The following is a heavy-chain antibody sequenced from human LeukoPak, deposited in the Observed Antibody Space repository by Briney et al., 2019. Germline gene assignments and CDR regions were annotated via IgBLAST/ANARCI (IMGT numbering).Heavy chain of an antibody. Sequence: AGGSLRLSCAASGFTFSNYSMNWVRQAPGKGLEWVSSIGSSGSYIYYADSVKGRFAISRDNAKNSLYLQMNSLRAEDTAVYYCARASGTYQVFDFWGQGTLVTVSS. D-gene: IGHD1-26*01. CDR1: GFTFSNYS. V-gene: IGHV3-21*06. CDR2: IGSSGSYI. CDR3: ARASGTYQVFDF. J-gene: IGHJ4*02.